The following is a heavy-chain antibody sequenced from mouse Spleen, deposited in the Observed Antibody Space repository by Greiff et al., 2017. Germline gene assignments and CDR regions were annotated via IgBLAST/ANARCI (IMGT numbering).Heavy chain of an antibody. D-gene: IGHD2-4*01. Sequence: EVNVVESGGGLVKLGGSLKLSCAASGFTFSSYAMSWVRRTPEKRLEWVATISSGGGNTYYPDSVKGRFTISRDNAKNTLYLQMSSLKSEDTAMYYCARPYDYDRGYYFDYWGQGTTLTVSS. CDR3: ARPYDYDRGYYFDY. J-gene: IGHJ2*01. CDR2: ISSGGGNT. CDR1: GFTFSSYA. V-gene: IGHV5-9*04.